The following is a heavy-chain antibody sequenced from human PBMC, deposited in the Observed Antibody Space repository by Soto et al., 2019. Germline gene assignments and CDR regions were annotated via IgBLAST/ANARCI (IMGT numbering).Heavy chain of an antibody. Sequence: SGPTLVNPTQTLTLTRTFSGFSLSTSGVGVGWIRQPPGKALEWLALIYWNDDKRYSPSLKSRLTITKDTSKNQVVLTMTNMDPVDTATYYCAHERSPTTGPPGPPVDAFDIWGQGTMVTVSS. CDR1: GFSLSTSGVG. J-gene: IGHJ3*02. V-gene: IGHV2-5*01. CDR3: AHERSPTTGPPGPPVDAFDI. D-gene: IGHD4-17*01. CDR2: IYWNDDK.